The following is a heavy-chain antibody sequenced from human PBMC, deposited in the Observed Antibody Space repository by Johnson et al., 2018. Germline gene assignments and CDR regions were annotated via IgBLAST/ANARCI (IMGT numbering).Heavy chain of an antibody. CDR3: AKTQYYDVLPGRVIRGLYMDV. CDR1: GFTFSSYS. J-gene: IGHJ6*03. V-gene: IGHV3-23*04. D-gene: IGHD3-9*01. Sequence: VQLVESGGGLVKPGGSLRLSCAASGFTFSSYSMNWVRQAPGKGLEWVSAISGSGGSTYYADSVKGQFTISRDNAKDTLSLQRNGLRAEDTAIYYCAKTQYYDVLPGRVIRGLYMDVGGKGTTVTVSS. CDR2: ISGSGGST.